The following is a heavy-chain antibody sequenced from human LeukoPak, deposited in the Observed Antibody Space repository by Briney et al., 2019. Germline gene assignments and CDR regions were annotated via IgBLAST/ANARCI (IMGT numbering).Heavy chain of an antibody. Sequence: GGSLRLSCAASGFTFSNYWMSWVRQAPGKGLEWLANIKQDGSAIYYLDSVKGRFTISRDNAKNSLYLQMNSLRVDDTAVYYCAKDLTGGYASDYWGQGALATVSA. CDR3: AKDLTGGYASDY. CDR1: GFTFSNYW. V-gene: IGHV3-7*01. D-gene: IGHD5-12*01. J-gene: IGHJ4*02. CDR2: IKQDGSAI.